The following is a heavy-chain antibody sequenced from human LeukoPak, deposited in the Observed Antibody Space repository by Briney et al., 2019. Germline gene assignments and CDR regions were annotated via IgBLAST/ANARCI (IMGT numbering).Heavy chain of an antibody. CDR1: GITLSNYG. J-gene: IGHJ4*02. Sequence: GGSLRLSCAVSGITLSNYGMSWVRQAPGKGLEWVAGISDRGGSTNYADSVKGRFTVSRDNPKNTLYLQMKSLRAEDTPVYFCAKRGVVIRVILVGFHKEAYYFDSWGQGALVTVSS. V-gene: IGHV3-23*01. D-gene: IGHD3-22*01. CDR3: AKRGVVIRVILVGFHKEAYYFDS. CDR2: ISDRGGST.